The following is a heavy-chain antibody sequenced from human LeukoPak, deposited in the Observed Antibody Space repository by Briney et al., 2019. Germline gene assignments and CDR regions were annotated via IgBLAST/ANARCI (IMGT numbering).Heavy chain of an antibody. CDR3: AVNKKTVTLDY. D-gene: IGHD4-17*01. CDR2: INHSGST. Sequence: PSETLSLTCAVYGGSFSGYYWSWIRQPPGKGLEWFGEINHSGSTNYNPSLKSRVTISVDTSKNQFALKLSTVTAADTAVYYCAVNKKTVTLDYWGQGTLATVSS. J-gene: IGHJ4*02. V-gene: IGHV4-34*01. CDR1: GGSFSGYY.